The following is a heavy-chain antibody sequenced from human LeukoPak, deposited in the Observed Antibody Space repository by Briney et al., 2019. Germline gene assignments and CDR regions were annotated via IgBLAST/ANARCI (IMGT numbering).Heavy chain of an antibody. V-gene: IGHV3-74*01. CDR2: INSDGSST. Sequence: GGSLRLSCVASGFTFRSYWMHWVRQAPGKGLVWVSRINSDGSSTSCADSVKGRFTISRDNAKNTLYLQMNGLRAEDTAVYYCAIGMPAAMVWGQGTLVTVSS. J-gene: IGHJ4*02. D-gene: IGHD2-2*01. CDR1: GFTFRSYW. CDR3: AIGMPAAMV.